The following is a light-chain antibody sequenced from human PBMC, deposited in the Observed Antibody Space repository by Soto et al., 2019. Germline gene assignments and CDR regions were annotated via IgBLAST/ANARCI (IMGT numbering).Light chain of an antibody. V-gene: IGKV3-11*01. CDR3: QQRLNWPPG. CDR2: DAS. J-gene: IGKJ1*01. Sequence: EIVMTQSPATLSVSRVEVAALGCMASQSVSSNLAWYQQKPGQAPRLLIYDASNRATGIPARFSGSGSGTDFTLTISDLEPADFGLYYCQQRLNWPPGFGQGTKVDI. CDR1: QSVSSN.